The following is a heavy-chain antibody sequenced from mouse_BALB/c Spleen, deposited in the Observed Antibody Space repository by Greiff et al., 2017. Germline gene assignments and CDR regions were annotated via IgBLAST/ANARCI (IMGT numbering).Heavy chain of an antibody. D-gene: IGHD2-2*01. V-gene: IGHV1-54*01. CDR1: GYAFTNYL. Sequence: QVQLQQSGAELVRPGTSVKVSCKASGYAFTNYLIEWVKQRPGQGLEWIGVINPGSGGTNYNEKFKGKATLTADKSSSTAYMQLSSLTSDDSAVYFCARGGYDAEVVVRYAMDYWGQGTSVTVSS. CDR2: INPGSGGT. CDR3: ARGGYDAEVVVRYAMDY. J-gene: IGHJ4*01.